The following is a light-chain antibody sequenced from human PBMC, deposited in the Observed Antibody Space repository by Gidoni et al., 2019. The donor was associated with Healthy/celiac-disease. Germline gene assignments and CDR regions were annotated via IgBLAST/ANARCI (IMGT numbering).Light chain of an antibody. J-gene: IGKJ2*01. V-gene: IGKV3-11*01. CDR2: DAS. CDR1: QSVSSY. Sequence: EIVLTQSPATLSLSPGERATLSCRASQSVSSYLAWFQQKPGQAPRLPIYDASNRATGIPARFSGSGSGTDFTLTISSLEPEDFAVYYCQQRSNWPSYTFXQXTKLEIK. CDR3: QQRSNWPSYT.